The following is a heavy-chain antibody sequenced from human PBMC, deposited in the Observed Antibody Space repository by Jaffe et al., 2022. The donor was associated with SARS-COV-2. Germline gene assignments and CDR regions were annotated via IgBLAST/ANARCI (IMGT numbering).Heavy chain of an antibody. V-gene: IGHV1-3*04. J-gene: IGHJ6*02. CDR1: GYTFTYHA. D-gene: IGHD3-10*01. Sequence: QVQLVQSGAEVKKPGASVKVSCKASGYTFTYHAMHWVRQAPGQRLEWMGWLNTANGNTKYSQNFQGRVTITRDTSASTAYMELSSLRSEDTAVYYCARDARASPNYYYGMDVWGQGTTVTVSS. CDR3: ARDARASPNYYYGMDV. CDR2: LNTANGNT.